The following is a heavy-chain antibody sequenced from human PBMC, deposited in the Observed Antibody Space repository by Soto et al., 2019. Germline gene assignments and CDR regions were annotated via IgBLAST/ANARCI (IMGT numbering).Heavy chain of an antibody. D-gene: IGHD5-18*01. CDR2: INHSGST. J-gene: IGHJ4*02. CDR3: ARGGRGYSFGYIDY. CDR1: GGSFSGYS. Sequence: LSLTCAVYGGSFSGYSWSWIRQPPGKGLEWIGEINHSGSTNYNPSLKSRVTISIDTSKNQFSLKLSSVTAADTAVYYCARGGRGYSFGYIDYWGQGTLVTVSS. V-gene: IGHV4-34*01.